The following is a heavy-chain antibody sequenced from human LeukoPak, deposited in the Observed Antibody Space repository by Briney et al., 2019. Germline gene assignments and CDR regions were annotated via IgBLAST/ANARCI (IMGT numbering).Heavy chain of an antibody. J-gene: IGHJ4*02. Sequence: ASVKVSCKASGYTFTGYYMHWVRQAPGQGLEWMGWINPNSGGTNYAQKFQGRVTMTRDTSISTAYMELSRLRSDDTAVYYCARTTPDSNSPVDDWGQGTLVTVSS. V-gene: IGHV1-2*02. CDR2: INPNSGGT. D-gene: IGHD2/OR15-2a*01. CDR3: ARTTPDSNSPVDD. CDR1: GYTFTGYY.